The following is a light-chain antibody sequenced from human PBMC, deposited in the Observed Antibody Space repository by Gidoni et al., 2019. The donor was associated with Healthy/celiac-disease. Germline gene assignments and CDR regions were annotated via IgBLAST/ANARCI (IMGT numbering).Light chain of an antibody. J-gene: IGKJ1*01. CDR2: GAS. CDR3: QQYCSSRGT. V-gene: IGKV3-20*01. Sequence: EILLTQSPATLSLSPGERATLSCRASQSVSSSYLAWYQQKPGQAPRLLIYGASRRATVIPDRFSGSGSGTDFTLTISRLEPEDFALYYCQQYCSSRGTFXQXTKVEIK. CDR1: QSVSSSY.